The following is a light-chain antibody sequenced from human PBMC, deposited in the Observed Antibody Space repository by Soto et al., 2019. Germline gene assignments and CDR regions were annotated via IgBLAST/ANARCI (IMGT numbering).Light chain of an antibody. V-gene: IGLV2-8*01. Sequence: QSALTQPPSASGSPGQSVTISCTGSSSDVGGYKYVSWYQQHPGKAPKLMIYEVSKRPSGVPDRFSGSKSGNTDSLTVSGLQAEDEADYYCSSYAGRNNWVFGGGPKVTVL. CDR2: EVS. CDR1: SSDVGGYKY. J-gene: IGLJ3*02. CDR3: SSYAGRNNWV.